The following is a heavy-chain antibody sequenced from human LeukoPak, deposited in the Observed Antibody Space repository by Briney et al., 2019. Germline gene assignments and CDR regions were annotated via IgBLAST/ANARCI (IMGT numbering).Heavy chain of an antibody. V-gene: IGHV1-3*01. CDR1: GYTFTSYA. CDR2: INAGSGNT. CDR3: ARETFGYGSDY. J-gene: IGHJ4*02. Sequence: ASVKVSCKASGYTFTSYAMHWVRQAPGQRLEWMGWINAGSGNTKYSQKFQGRVTITRDTSASTAYMELSSLRSEDTAVYYCARETFGYGSDYWGQGTLVTVSS. D-gene: IGHD3-10*01.